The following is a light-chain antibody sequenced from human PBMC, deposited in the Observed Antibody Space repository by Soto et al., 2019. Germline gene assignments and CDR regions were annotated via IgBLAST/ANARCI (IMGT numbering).Light chain of an antibody. J-gene: IGLJ2*01. Sequence: ELTQPHSVSVATAQMARITCGGNNIGSKAVHWYQQLPGTAPKLLIYSNNQRPSGVPDRFSGSKSGTSASLAISGLQSEDEADYYCAAWDDSLNVVFGGGTKVTVL. CDR2: SNN. CDR3: AAWDDSLNVV. CDR1: NIGSKA. V-gene: IGLV1-44*01.